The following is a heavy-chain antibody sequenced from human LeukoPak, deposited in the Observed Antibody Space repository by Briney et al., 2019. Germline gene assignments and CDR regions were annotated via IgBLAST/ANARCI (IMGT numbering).Heavy chain of an antibody. V-gene: IGHV4-31*03. CDR3: ARIPVERYSGSWYFDY. D-gene: IGHD6-13*01. CDR1: GGSISSGGYY. CDR2: IYYTGST. J-gene: IGHJ4*02. Sequence: SQTLSLTCTVSGGSISSGGYYWSWIRQHPGKGLEWIGYIYYTGSTYSNPSLKSRITISIDTSKNQFSLKLTSVTAADTAVYYCARIPVERYSGSWYFDYWGQGTLVTVSS.